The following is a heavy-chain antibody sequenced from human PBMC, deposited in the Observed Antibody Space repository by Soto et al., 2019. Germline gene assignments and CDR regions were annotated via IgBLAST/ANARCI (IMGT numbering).Heavy chain of an antibody. CDR3: ARAGYGSGSYYPYYYGMDV. CDR1: GDSVSSNSAA. V-gene: IGHV6-1*01. Sequence: SQTLSLTCAISGDSVSSNSAAWNWIRQSPSRGLEWRGRTYYGSKWYNDYAVSAKSRITINPDTSKNQFSLQLNSVTPEDTAVYYCARAGYGSGSYYPYYYGMDVWGQGTTVTVSS. CDR2: TYYGSKWYN. D-gene: IGHD3-10*01. J-gene: IGHJ6*02.